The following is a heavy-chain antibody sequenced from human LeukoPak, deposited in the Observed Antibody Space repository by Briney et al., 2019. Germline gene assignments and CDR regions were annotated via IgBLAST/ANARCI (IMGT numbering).Heavy chain of an antibody. Sequence: GGSLRLSCAASGFTFSSYAMSWVRQAPGKGLEWVSAISGSGGSTYYADSVKGRFTISRDNAKNSLYLQMNSLRAEDTAVYYCASSGRHQGQNDYWGQGTLVTVSS. CDR1: GFTFSSYA. CDR2: ISGSGGST. CDR3: ASSGRHQGQNDY. J-gene: IGHJ4*02. D-gene: IGHD2-15*01. V-gene: IGHV3-23*01.